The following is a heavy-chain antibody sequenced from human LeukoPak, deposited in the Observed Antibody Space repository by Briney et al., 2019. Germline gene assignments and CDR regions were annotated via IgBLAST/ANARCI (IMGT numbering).Heavy chain of an antibody. J-gene: IGHJ6*02. D-gene: IGHD3-16*01. V-gene: IGHV3-49*04. CDR1: GFTFSSYA. CDR3: TRDSAAMILYGMDV. CDR2: IRSKTYGGTT. Sequence: PGRSLRLSCAASGFTFSSYAMNWVRQAPGKGLEWVSFIRSKTYGGTTDYAASVKGRFTISRDDSKSIAYLQMNSLKIEDTAVYYCTRDSAAMILYGMDVWGQGTTVTVSS.